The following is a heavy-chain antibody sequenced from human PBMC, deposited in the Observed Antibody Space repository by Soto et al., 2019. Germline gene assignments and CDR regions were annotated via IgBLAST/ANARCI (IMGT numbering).Heavy chain of an antibody. CDR1: GFTFSNYG. V-gene: IGHV3-30*18. CDR3: AKVHLTTAVTTVGY. D-gene: IGHD4-17*01. J-gene: IGHJ4*02. CDR2: ISYHGSDK. Sequence: QVQLVESGGGVVQPGRSLRLSCAASGFTFSNYGMHWVRQAPGKGMEWVAVISYHGSDKYYADSVKGRFTISRDNSKNTLYLQMDSLRAEDTGVYYCAKVHLTTAVTTVGYWGQGTLVTVSS.